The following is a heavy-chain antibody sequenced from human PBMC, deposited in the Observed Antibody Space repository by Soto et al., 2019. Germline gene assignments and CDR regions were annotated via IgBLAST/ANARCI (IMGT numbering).Heavy chain of an antibody. CDR1: GGSISSYY. CDR3: ARDQLGYCNTNTCYNGLDP. J-gene: IGHJ5*02. D-gene: IGHD2-2*01. CDR2: VHYSGST. V-gene: IGHV4-59*01. Sequence: SETLSLTCIVSGGSISSYYWSWIRQPPGKGLEWIGYVHYSGSTNYNSSLKSRVTISVDMSKNQFSLRLRSVTAADTAVYYCARDQLGYCNTNTCYNGLDPWGQGTLVTVSS.